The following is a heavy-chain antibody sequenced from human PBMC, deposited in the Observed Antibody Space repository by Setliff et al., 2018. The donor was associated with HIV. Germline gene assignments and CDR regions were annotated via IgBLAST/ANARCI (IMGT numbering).Heavy chain of an antibody. D-gene: IGHD3-22*01. CDR3: AKQKIVIGQPVGLLWLFPFDY. Sequence: GGSLRLSCAASGFTFRSYVITWVRQAPGKGLEWVSAISGTGNNTYYADSVKGRFTISRDNSKNTLYLQMNSLRAEDTAIYYCAKQKIVIGQPVGLLWLFPFDYWGQGSLVTVSS. V-gene: IGHV3-23*01. J-gene: IGHJ4*02. CDR1: GFTFRSYV. CDR2: ISGTGNNT.